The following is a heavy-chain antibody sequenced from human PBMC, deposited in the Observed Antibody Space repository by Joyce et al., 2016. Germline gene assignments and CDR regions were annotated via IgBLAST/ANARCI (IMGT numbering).Heavy chain of an antibody. CDR2: IIPIVGVA. CDR1: GGNFYDYT. D-gene: IGHD2/OR15-2a*01. Sequence: VQLVQSGAEVKKPGSSVKVSCKVSGGNFYDYTITWVRQAPGQGLEWMGRIIPIVGVANYARKFRCRVALSADKYTATAYLELNSLRLDDTAMFFCTRGRIEYSKTFNAYDIWGQGTMVTVSS. CDR3: TRGRIEYSKTFNAYDI. V-gene: IGHV1-69*04. J-gene: IGHJ3*02.